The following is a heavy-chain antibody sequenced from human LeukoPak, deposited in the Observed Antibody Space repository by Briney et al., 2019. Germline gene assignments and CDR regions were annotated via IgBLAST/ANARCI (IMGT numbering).Heavy chain of an antibody. CDR2: IRYDGNNK. J-gene: IGHJ5*02. Sequence: GGSLRLSCAASGFTFSNYGMHWVRQAPGKGLEWVAFIRYDGNNKYYADSVKGRFTISRDNSKNTLYLQMNSLRAEDTAVYYCARGGSTFDPWGQGTLVTVSS. D-gene: IGHD2-2*01. CDR1: GFTFSNYG. CDR3: ARGGSTFDP. V-gene: IGHV3-30*02.